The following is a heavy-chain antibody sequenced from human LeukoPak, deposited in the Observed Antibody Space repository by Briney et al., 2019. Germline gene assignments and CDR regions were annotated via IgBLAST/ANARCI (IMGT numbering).Heavy chain of an antibody. CDR2: INAGNGNT. CDR3: ARAPLIAAAASERYFDF. D-gene: IGHD6-13*01. Sequence: ASVKVSCKASGYTFTSYAMHWVRQAPGQGLEWMGWINAGNGNTKYSQKFQGRVTITRDTSASTAYMELSSLRSEDTAVYYCARAPLIAAAASERYFDFWGQGTLVTVSS. CDR1: GYTFTSYA. V-gene: IGHV1-3*01. J-gene: IGHJ4*02.